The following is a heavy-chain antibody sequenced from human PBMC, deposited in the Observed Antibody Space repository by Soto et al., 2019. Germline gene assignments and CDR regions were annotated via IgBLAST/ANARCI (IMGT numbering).Heavy chain of an antibody. Sequence: QVVLQESGPGLVKPSETLSLTCTVSGDSISNYYWSWIRQTPGKGLELIWWMHYSGTNNYNPSLNSRVTISLDTSKYQFSVDMSAVTAADTVAYYCARGGASSKWFASWGQGTLVTVSS. CDR2: MHYSGTN. CDR3: ARGGASSKWFAS. J-gene: IGHJ5*01. V-gene: IGHV4-59*01. CDR1: GDSISNYY.